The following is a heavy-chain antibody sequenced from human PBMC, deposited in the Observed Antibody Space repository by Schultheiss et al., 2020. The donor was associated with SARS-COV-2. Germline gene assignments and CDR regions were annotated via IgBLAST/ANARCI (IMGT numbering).Heavy chain of an antibody. CDR1: GGTFSSYA. Sequence: ASVKVSCKASGGTFSSYAISWVRQAPGQGLEWVGWISTYNGNTNYAQKLQGRVTMTTDTSTSTAYMELRSLRSDDTAVYYCARGPEVQGGLLDYWGQGTLVTVSS. V-gene: IGHV1-18*01. CDR3: ARGPEVQGGLLDY. CDR2: ISTYNGNT. D-gene: IGHD3-10*01. J-gene: IGHJ4*02.